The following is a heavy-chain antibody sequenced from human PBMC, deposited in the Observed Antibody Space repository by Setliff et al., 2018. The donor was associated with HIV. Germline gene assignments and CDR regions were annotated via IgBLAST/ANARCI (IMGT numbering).Heavy chain of an antibody. CDR2: IYPGDSHV. Sequence: GESLKISCKGSGYSFTSYWIGWVRQMPGKGLEWMGIIYPGDSHVRYSPPFQGQVTISADTSISTAYLQWSSLKASDTAMYYCAGLPRWYYYYMDVWGKGTTVTVSS. D-gene: IGHD2-15*01. CDR3: AGLPRWYYYYMDV. J-gene: IGHJ6*03. V-gene: IGHV5-51*01. CDR1: GYSFTSYW.